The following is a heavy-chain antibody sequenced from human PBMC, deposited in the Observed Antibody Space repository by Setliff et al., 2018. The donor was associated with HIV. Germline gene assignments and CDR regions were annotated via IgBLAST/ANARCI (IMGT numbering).Heavy chain of an antibody. CDR3: ARQSSGSPEYFQH. CDR1: GYSINSGYY. D-gene: IGHD1-26*01. Sequence: SETLSLTCAVSGYSINSGYYWGWIRQPPGKGLEWIGTIYHSGSTYYKPSLKSRVTISVDTSKNQFSLKVSSVTAADTAVYYCARQSSGSPEYFQHWGQGTLVTVSS. CDR2: IYHSGST. J-gene: IGHJ1*01. V-gene: IGHV4-38-2*01.